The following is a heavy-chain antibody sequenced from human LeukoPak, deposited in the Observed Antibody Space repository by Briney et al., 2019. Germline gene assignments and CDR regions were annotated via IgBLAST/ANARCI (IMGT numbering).Heavy chain of an antibody. Sequence: SETLSLTCAVYGGSFSGYYWSWIRQPPGKGLEWIGEINHSGSTNYNPSLKSRVTISVDTSKNQFSLRLSSVTAADTAVYYCARILEGSSGQHWYFDLWGRGTLVTVSS. CDR1: GGSFSGYY. D-gene: IGHD6-19*01. CDR3: ARILEGSSGQHWYFDL. CDR2: INHSGST. V-gene: IGHV4-34*01. J-gene: IGHJ2*01.